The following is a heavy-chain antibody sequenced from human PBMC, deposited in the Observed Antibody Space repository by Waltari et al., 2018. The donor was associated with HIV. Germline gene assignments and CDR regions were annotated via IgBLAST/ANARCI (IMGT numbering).Heavy chain of an antibody. V-gene: IGHV3-15*01. CDR1: QLTFDAVW. D-gene: IGHD5-12*01. CDR2: IKSKRDGGAT. CDR3: TTGGYPTEAFDV. Sequence: EVQVVESGGGLVKPGGSLRVSCASFQLTFDAVWMTWVRQAPGKGLEWVGRIKSKRDGGATDYAASVKGRFVISRDDSQNTLYLQMSGLRTEDTAMYYCTTGGYPTEAFDVWGQGTMVTVSP. J-gene: IGHJ3*01.